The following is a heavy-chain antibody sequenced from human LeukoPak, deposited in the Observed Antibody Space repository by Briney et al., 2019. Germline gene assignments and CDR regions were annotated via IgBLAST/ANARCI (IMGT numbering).Heavy chain of an antibody. CDR1: GFTLGTYW. D-gene: IGHD4-17*01. CDR3: VRDNYGVDY. V-gene: IGHV3-74*01. Sequence: GGSLRLSCAASGFTLGTYWMQWVRQAQGKGLVWVSHINGDGSSTTYADSVKGRFTISRDNAKNTLYLQMNSLRAEDTAVYYCVRDNYGVDYWGQGTLVTVSS. CDR2: INGDGSST. J-gene: IGHJ4*02.